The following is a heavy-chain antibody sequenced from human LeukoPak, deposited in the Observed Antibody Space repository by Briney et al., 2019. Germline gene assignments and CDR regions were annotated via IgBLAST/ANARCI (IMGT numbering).Heavy chain of an antibody. Sequence: GRSLRLSCAASGFTFDDYAMHWVRQAPGKGLEWVSGISWNSGSIGYADSVKGRFTISRDNAKNSLYLQMNSLRVEDTATYYCAKALCDSPLTGDPWGQGTLVTVSS. J-gene: IGHJ5*02. CDR2: ISWNSGSI. V-gene: IGHV3-9*01. CDR3: AKALCDSPLTGDP. CDR1: GFTFDDYA. D-gene: IGHD3-22*01.